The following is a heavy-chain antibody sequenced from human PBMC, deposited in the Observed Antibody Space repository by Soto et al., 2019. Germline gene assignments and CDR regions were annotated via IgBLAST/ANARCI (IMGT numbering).Heavy chain of an antibody. D-gene: IGHD1-26*01. V-gene: IGHV4-4*02. CDR2: IYHSGST. J-gene: IGHJ4*02. CDR3: ARREIQGPIDY. Sequence: PSETLSLTCAVSGDSISSSNWWSWVRQPPGKGLEWIGEIYHSGSTNYNPSLKSRVTMSVDTSKNQFSLKLTSVTAVDTAVYYCARREIQGPIDYWGQGTLVTVSS. CDR1: GDSISSSNW.